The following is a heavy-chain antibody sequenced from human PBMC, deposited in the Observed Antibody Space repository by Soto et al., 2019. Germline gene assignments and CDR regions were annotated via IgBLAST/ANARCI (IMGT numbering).Heavy chain of an antibody. D-gene: IGHD2-2*01. CDR3: ARRSRRGGYIVVVTAAEGGWWFDP. CDR1: GGSFSGYY. V-gene: IGHV4-34*01. Sequence: SETLSLTCAVYGGSFSGYYWSWIRQPPGKGLEWIGEINHSGSTNYNPSLKSRVTISVDTSKNQFSLKLSSVTAADTAVYYCARRSRRGGYIVVVTAAEGGWWFDPWAREPWSPSPQ. J-gene: IGHJ5*02. CDR2: INHSGST.